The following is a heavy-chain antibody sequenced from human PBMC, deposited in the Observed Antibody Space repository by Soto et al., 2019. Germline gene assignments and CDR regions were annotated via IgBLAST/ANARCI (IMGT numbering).Heavy chain of an antibody. CDR3: ARFDYGDSAFDS. Sequence: TLSLTCSVSGGSINSASYHWSWLRQHPGKGLEFIGYIFYTGSTYYNPSLETRVTISVDTSKNHVSLRLNAVTAADTAVYYCARFDYGDSAFDSCGRGTLLTVSS. J-gene: IGHJ4*02. CDR1: GGSINSASYH. CDR2: IFYTGST. V-gene: IGHV4-31*03. D-gene: IGHD4-17*01.